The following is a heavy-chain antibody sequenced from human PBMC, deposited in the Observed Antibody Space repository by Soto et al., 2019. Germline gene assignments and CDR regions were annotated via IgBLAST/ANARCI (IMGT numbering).Heavy chain of an antibody. V-gene: IGHV4-59*01. CDR3: ARDHPHSYGVYYFDY. CDR2: IYSSGST. CDR1: GGSISNYY. D-gene: IGHD5-18*01. Sequence: SETLSLTCTVSGGSISNYYWNWIRQSPGKGLEWIGYIYSSGSTHYNPSLQNRVTISIDTSKDQVSLKVNSVAAADTAVYYCARDHPHSYGVYYFDYWGQGTPVTVSS. J-gene: IGHJ4*02.